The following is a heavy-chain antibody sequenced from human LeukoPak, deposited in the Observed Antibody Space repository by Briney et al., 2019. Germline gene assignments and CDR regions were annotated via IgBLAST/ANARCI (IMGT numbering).Heavy chain of an antibody. CDR2: IIPTFGTA. J-gene: IGHJ5*02. CDR3: ARGRVGATFAFDP. D-gene: IGHD1-26*01. V-gene: IGHV1-69*05. CDR1: GGTFSSYA. Sequence: ASVKVSCKASGGTFSSYAISWVRQAPGQGLEWMGGIIPTFGTANYAQKFQGRVTITTDESTSTAYMELSSLRSEDTAVYYCARGRVGATFAFDPWGQGTLVTVSS.